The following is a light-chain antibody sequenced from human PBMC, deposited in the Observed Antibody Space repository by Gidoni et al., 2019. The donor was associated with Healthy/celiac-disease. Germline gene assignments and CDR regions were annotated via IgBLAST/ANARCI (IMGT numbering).Light chain of an antibody. CDR1: QSVSSN. V-gene: IGKV3-15*01. Sequence: ERVITHPPATLSVSPGERATLSCRASQSVSSNLAWYQQKPGQAPRLLIYGASTRATGIPARFSGSGSGTEFTLTISSLQSEDFAVYYCQQYNNWLWTFGQGTKVEIK. CDR2: GAS. CDR3: QQYNNWLWT. J-gene: IGKJ1*01.